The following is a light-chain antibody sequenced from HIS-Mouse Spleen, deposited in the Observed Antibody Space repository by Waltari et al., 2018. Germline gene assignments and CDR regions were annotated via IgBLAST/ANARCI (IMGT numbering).Light chain of an antibody. J-gene: IGKJ5*01. Sequence: AIRMTQSPSSFSASTGDRVTITCRASQGISSYLAWYQQKPGKAPKLLSYAASTLQSGVPSRFSGSGSGTDFTLTISCLQSEDFATYYCQQYYSYPPITFGQGTRLEIK. CDR2: AAS. V-gene: IGKV1-8*01. CDR1: QGISSY. CDR3: QQYYSYPPIT.